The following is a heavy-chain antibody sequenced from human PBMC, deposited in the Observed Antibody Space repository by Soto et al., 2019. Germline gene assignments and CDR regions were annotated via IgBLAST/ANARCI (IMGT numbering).Heavy chain of an antibody. CDR3: ARDGYYDFWSGYRAYYYYYMDV. Sequence: SETLSLTCTVSGGSISSYYWSWIRQPPGKGLEWIGYIYYSGSTNYNPSLKSRVTISVDTSKNQFSLKLSSVTAADTAVYYCARDGYYDFWSGYRAYYYYYMDVWGKGTTVTVSS. D-gene: IGHD3-3*01. V-gene: IGHV4-59*01. J-gene: IGHJ6*03. CDR1: GGSISSYY. CDR2: IYYSGST.